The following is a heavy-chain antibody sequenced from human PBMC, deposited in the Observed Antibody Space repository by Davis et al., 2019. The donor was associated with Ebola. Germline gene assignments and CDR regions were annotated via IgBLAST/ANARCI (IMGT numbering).Heavy chain of an antibody. CDR3: ARLCSSSCPNDY. Sequence: AASVKVSCKASGHTFTGYYMHWVRQAPGQGLEWMGRINPDSGGTNYAQKFQGRVTMTRDTSISTAYMELSRLRYDDTAVYYCARLCSSSCPNDYWGQGTLVTVSS. CDR1: GHTFTGYY. J-gene: IGHJ4*02. V-gene: IGHV1-2*06. D-gene: IGHD2-2*01. CDR2: INPDSGGT.